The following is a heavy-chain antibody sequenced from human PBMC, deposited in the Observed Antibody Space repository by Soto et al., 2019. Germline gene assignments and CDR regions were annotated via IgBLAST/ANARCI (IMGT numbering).Heavy chain of an antibody. D-gene: IGHD5-12*01. CDR2: IYYSGST. V-gene: IGHV4-59*02. Sequence: QVQLQESGPGLVKPSETLSLTCTVSGDAVTSYYWTWIRRPPGKGLEWIGYIYYSGSTVYNPSLHIRVTXSLDSSKNQFSLNLSSATAADTAVYYCAKGRGYDYSGWFDPWGQGTLVTVSS. CDR1: GDAVTSYY. CDR3: AKGRGYDYSGWFDP. J-gene: IGHJ5*02.